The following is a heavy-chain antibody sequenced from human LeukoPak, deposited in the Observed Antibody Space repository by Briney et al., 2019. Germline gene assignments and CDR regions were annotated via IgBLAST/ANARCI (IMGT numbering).Heavy chain of an antibody. CDR3: ARAPDYYDYGMDV. Sequence: GTSLRLSCASSRFTFSNYWMHWVRQAPGKGLVCVSRINSDGRSTSYADSVKGRFTISRDNAKNTLFLQMNGLRADDTAVYYCARAPDYYDYGMDVWGQGTTVTVSS. CDR2: INSDGRST. V-gene: IGHV3-74*01. CDR1: RFTFSNYW. J-gene: IGHJ6*02.